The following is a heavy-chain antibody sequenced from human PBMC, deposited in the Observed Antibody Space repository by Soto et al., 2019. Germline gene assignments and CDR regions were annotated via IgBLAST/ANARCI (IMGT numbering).Heavy chain of an antibody. D-gene: IGHD3-16*01. J-gene: IGHJ6*02. CDR1: GTIFSSYT. Sequence: QVQLVQSGAEVKKPGSSVRVSCKASGTIFSSYTISWVRQAPGQGLEWMGRIIPILGETNSAQKVQGRVKLTADKSTNTAYMQLNSLTLEDTAVYYCARGLGGRMDDWGQGTTVTVSS. CDR2: IIPILGET. CDR3: ARGLGGRMDD. V-gene: IGHV1-69*08.